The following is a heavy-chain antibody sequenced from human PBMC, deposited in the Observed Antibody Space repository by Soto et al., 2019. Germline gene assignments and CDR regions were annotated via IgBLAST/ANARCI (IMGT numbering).Heavy chain of an antibody. J-gene: IGHJ4*02. Sequence: EVQLVESGGGLVQPGGSLRLSCAASGFTFSSYWMSSVRQAPGRGLEWMANIKYDGSEKYYVDSVKGRLTISRDNAKNSLYLQMNSLRAEDTAVYYCASSPHKDSRPDYWGQGTLVTVSS. D-gene: IGHD3-22*01. CDR1: GFTFSSYW. CDR3: ASSPHKDSRPDY. CDR2: IKYDGSEK. V-gene: IGHV3-7*03.